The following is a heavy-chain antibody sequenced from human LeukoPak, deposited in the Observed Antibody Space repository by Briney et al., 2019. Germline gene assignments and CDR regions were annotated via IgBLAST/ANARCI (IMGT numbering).Heavy chain of an antibody. CDR2: INHSGST. V-gene: IGHV4-34*01. CDR3: ARARLYYYGSGSYYHQNWFDP. Sequence: SETLSLTCAVYGGSFSGYYWSWIRQPPGKGLEWIGEINHSGSTNYNPSLESRVTISVDTSKNQFSLKLSSVTAADTAVYYCARARLYYYGSGSYYHQNWFDPWGQGTLVTVSS. D-gene: IGHD3-10*01. J-gene: IGHJ5*02. CDR1: GGSFSGYY.